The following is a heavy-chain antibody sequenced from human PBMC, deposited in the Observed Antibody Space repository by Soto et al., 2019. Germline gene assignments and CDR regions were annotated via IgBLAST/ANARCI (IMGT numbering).Heavy chain of an antibody. CDR3: ARVRFYSSSRYYYYMDV. J-gene: IGHJ6*03. V-gene: IGHV1-8*02. CDR1: GYTFTSYD. D-gene: IGHD6-6*01. CDR2: VNPNSGNT. Sequence: ASVKVSCKASGYTFTSYDINWVRQATGQGLEWMGWVNPNSGNTGYAQKFQGRVTMTRNTSISTAYMELSSLRSEDTAVYYCARVRFYSSSRYYYYMDVWGKGTTVTVSS.